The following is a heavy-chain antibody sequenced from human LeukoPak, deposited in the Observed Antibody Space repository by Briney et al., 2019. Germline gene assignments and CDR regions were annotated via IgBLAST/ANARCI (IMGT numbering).Heavy chain of an antibody. CDR1: GGSISSYY. CDR2: IYYSGST. J-gene: IGHJ5*02. V-gene: IGHV4-59*01. Sequence: SETLSLTCTVSGGSISSYYWSWIRQPPGKGLEWIGYIYYSGSTNYNPSLKSRVTISVDTSKNQFSLKLSSVTAADTAVYYCARAGEGFGELSRSEGGANNWFDPWGQGTLVTVSS. D-gene: IGHD3-10*01. CDR3: ARAGEGFGELSRSEGGANNWFDP.